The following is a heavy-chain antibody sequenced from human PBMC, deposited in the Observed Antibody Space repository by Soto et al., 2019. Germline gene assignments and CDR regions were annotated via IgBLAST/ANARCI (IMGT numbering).Heavy chain of an antibody. V-gene: IGHV5-51*01. CDR2: IYPGDSDT. Sequence: ESLTISCTCSGCSFTRYWIGWVRQMPGKGLEWMGIIYPGDSDTRYSPSFQGQVTISADKSISTAYLQWSSLKASDTAMYYCARPADYVWGSYRYFDYWGQGTLVTVSS. CDR1: GCSFTRYW. D-gene: IGHD3-16*02. CDR3: ARPADYVWGSYRYFDY. J-gene: IGHJ4*02.